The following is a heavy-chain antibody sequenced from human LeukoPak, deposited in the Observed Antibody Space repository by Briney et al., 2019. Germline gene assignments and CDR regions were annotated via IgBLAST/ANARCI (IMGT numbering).Heavy chain of an antibody. J-gene: IGHJ3*02. D-gene: IGHD6-19*01. CDR2: ISSSSSSYI. CDR3: ARDRIAVAGTGGAFDI. V-gene: IGHV3-21*01. Sequence: GGSLRLSCAASGFTFSSYSMNWVRQAPGKGLEGVSSISSSSSSYIYYADSVKGRFTISRDNAKNSLYLQMNSLRAEDTAVYYCARDRIAVAGTGGAFDIWGQGTMVTVSS. CDR1: GFTFSSYS.